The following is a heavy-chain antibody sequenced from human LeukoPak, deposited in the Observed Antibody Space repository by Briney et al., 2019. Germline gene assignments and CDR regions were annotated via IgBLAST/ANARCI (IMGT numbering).Heavy chain of an antibody. Sequence: PGGSLRLSCAASGFTFSSYGMSWVRQAPGKGLEWVSSLSNTGDNTYYADSVKGRFTISRDNSKNTLYLQMSSLRAEDTAVYYCAELGITMIGGVWGKGTTVTISS. J-gene: IGHJ6*04. CDR2: LSNTGDNT. CDR3: AELGITMIGGV. D-gene: IGHD3-10*02. V-gene: IGHV3-23*01. CDR1: GFTFSSYG.